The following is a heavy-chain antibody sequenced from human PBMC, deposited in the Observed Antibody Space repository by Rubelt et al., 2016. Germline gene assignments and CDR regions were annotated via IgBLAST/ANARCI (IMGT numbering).Heavy chain of an antibody. CDR3: ARRQQLGPFDY. CDR2: IIPIFGTA. V-gene: IGHV1-69*01. D-gene: IGHD6-13*01. Sequence: QVQLVQSGAEVKKPGSSVMVSCKASGGTFRSYAISWVRQAPGQGLEWMGGIIPIFGTATYAQKVQGRVTIIADESTSTSYMELSSLRSEDTAVYYCARRQQLGPFDYWGQGTLVTVSS. CDR1: GGTFRSYA. J-gene: IGHJ4*02.